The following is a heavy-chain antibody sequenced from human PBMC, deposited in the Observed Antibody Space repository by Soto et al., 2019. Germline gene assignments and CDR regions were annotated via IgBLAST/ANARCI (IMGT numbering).Heavy chain of an antibody. CDR2: IGTAGDT. J-gene: IGHJ4*02. CDR1: GFTFSSYD. Sequence: GGSLRLSCAASGFTFSSYDMHWVRQATGKGLEWVSAIGTAGDTYYPGSVKGRFTISRENAKNSLYLQMNSLRAEDTAVYYCARGRHSGRGPYDSSGYSDYWGQGTLVTVSS. D-gene: IGHD3-22*01. V-gene: IGHV3-13*01. CDR3: ARGRHSGRGPYDSSGYSDY.